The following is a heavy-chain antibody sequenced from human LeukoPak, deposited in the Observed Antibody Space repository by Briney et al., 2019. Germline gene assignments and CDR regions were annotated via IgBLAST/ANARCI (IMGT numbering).Heavy chain of an antibody. D-gene: IGHD6-19*01. J-gene: IGHJ6*04. CDR1: GGSISSSNW. CDR3: ARVPGMAVGGGRHYYGMDV. CDR2: IYHSGST. V-gene: IGHV4-4*02. Sequence: SGTLSLTCAVSGGSISSSNWWSWVRQPPGKGLEWRGEIYHSGSTNYNPSLKSRVTISVDKSKNQFSLKLSSVTAADTAVYYCARVPGMAVGGGRHYYGMDVWGKGTTVTVSS.